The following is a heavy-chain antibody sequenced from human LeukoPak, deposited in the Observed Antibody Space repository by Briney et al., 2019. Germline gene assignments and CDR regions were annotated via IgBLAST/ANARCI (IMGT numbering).Heavy chain of an antibody. CDR2: ITGNGGTT. CDR1: GFTFRNYA. J-gene: IGHJ4*02. CDR3: AKGYDFWSGYYSSYFDY. Sequence: RAGGSLRLSCAASGFTFRNYAMSWVRQAPGKGLEWVSGITGNGGTTYYADSVKGRFTISRDNSQNTLYLQMNSLRAEDTAIYYCAKGYDFWSGYYSSYFDYWGQGTLVTVSS. D-gene: IGHD3-3*01. V-gene: IGHV3-23*01.